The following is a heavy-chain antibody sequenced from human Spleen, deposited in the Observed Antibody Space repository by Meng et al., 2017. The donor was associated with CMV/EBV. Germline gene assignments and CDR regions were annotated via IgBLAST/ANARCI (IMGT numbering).Heavy chain of an antibody. D-gene: IGHD1-26*01. CDR3: ARVGSGSYYMGFFDF. J-gene: IGHJ4*02. Sequence: SETLSLTCSVSGGSISSGSYYWGWIRQPPGKGLEWIGTIYYGGSTYYNPSLESRVTISVDTSKNQFSLKLSSVTAADTAVYYCARVGSGSYYMGFFDFWGQGTLVTVSS. V-gene: IGHV4-39*07. CDR2: IYYGGST. CDR1: GGSISSGSYY.